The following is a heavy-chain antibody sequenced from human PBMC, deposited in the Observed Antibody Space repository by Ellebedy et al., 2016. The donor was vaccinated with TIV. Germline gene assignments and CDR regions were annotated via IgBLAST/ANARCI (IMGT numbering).Heavy chain of an antibody. Sequence: AASVKVSCKASGYTFTRYYMHWVRQAPGQGLEWMGIISPSGGSTTYAQKFQGRVTITADESTSTAYMELRSLRSEDTAIYYCARSSSPYVVVVTGAFDYWGQGTLVTVSS. D-gene: IGHD2-15*01. CDR2: ISPSGGST. J-gene: IGHJ4*02. CDR1: GYTFTRYY. V-gene: IGHV1-46*01. CDR3: ARSSSPYVVVVTGAFDY.